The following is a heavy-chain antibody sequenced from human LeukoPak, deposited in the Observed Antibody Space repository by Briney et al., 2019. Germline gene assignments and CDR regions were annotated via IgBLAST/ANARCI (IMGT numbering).Heavy chain of an antibody. D-gene: IGHD2-2*01. CDR2: IIHSGST. CDR3: ARGWIPAAAIWG. J-gene: IGHJ4*02. CDR1: GGSFSGYY. V-gene: IGHV4-34*01. Sequence: SETLSLTCAVYGGSFSGYYWSWIRQPPGKGLEWIGEIIHSGSTNYNPSLKSRVTISVDTSKNQFSLKLSSVTAADTAVYYCARGWIPAAAIWGWGQGTLVTVSS.